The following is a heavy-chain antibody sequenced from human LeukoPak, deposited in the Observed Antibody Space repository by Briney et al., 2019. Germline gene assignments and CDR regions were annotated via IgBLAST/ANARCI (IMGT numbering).Heavy chain of an antibody. J-gene: IGHJ4*02. CDR2: ISSSSSTI. Sequence: PGGSLRLSCAASGFTFSSYSMNWVCQAPGKGLEWVSYISSSSSTIYYADSVKGRFTISRDNAKNSLYLQMNSLRAEDTAVYYCARDYSGYPPDYWGQGTLVTVSS. V-gene: IGHV3-48*04. CDR1: GFTFSSYS. D-gene: IGHD5-12*01. CDR3: ARDYSGYPPDY.